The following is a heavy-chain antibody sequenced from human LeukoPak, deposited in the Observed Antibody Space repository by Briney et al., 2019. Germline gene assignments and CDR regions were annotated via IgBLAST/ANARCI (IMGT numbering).Heavy chain of an antibody. CDR3: ARVLMPLRIAAAGTSDWYFDL. D-gene: IGHD6-13*01. Sequence: PSETLSLTCTVSGGSISSYYWSWIRQPAGKGLEWIGRIYTSGSTNYNPSLKSRVTMSVDTSKNQFSLKLSSVTAADTAVYYCARVLMPLRIAAAGTSDWYFDLWGRGTLVTVSS. CDR2: IYTSGST. V-gene: IGHV4-4*07. CDR1: GGSISSYY. J-gene: IGHJ2*01.